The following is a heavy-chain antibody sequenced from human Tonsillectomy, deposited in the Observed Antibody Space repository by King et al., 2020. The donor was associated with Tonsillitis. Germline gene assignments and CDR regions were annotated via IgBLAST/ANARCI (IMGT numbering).Heavy chain of an antibody. Sequence: EQLVQSGAEVKKPGASVKVSCKPSGYTFTSYYMHWVRQAPGQGLEWMGIINPGGGSTDYAQKFQGRVTMTRDTSTSTVYMELSSLRSEDTALYYCARDVGSSWYPTNWFDPWGQGTLVTVSS. CDR3: ARDVGSSWYPTNWFDP. CDR1: GYTFTSYY. D-gene: IGHD6-13*01. CDR2: INPGGGST. V-gene: IGHV1-46*01. J-gene: IGHJ5*02.